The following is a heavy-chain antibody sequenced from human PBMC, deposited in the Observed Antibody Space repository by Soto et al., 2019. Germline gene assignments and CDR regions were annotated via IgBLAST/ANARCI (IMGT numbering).Heavy chain of an antibody. J-gene: IGHJ4*02. Sequence: QVQLVQSGAEVKKPGASVKVSCKASGYTFTSYGISWVRQAPGQGLEWMGWISAYNGNTNYAQKLQGRVTMTTDTTTSTADMELRSLRSDDTAVYYCAKVVTAMGFDYWGQGTLVTVSS. CDR2: ISAYNGNT. D-gene: IGHD2-21*02. V-gene: IGHV1-18*01. CDR1: GYTFTSYG. CDR3: AKVVTAMGFDY.